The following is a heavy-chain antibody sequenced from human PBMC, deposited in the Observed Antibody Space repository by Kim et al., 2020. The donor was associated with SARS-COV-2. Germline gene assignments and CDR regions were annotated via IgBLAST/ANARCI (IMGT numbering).Heavy chain of an antibody. CDR3: ARVKVHMWPVQIVY. Sequence: SETLSLTCTVSGDFIRSGHYWGWIRQPPGPGLEWIGGIHHSGSTYDNPSLESRITMSVDTSRNQFSLKVTSVSAADTAMYYCARVKVHMWPVQIVYWGQGTQVTVSS. CDR2: IHHSGST. D-gene: IGHD2-21*01. J-gene: IGHJ4*02. V-gene: IGHV4-38-2*02. CDR1: GDFIRSGHY.